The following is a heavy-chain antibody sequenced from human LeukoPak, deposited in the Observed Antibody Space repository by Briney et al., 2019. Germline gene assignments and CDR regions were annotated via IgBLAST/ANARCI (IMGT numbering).Heavy chain of an antibody. CDR2: LRYDGSNK. D-gene: IGHD3-9*01. CDR3: AKDDPNYDILTGYLPIDY. Sequence: GGSLRLSCAASGFIFSRNGMHWVRQAPGKGLEWVAFLRYDGSNKYYTDSVRGRFTISRDNSKSTLYLQMNSLRPEDTAVYYCAKDDPNYDILTGYLPIDYWGQGTLVTVSS. V-gene: IGHV3-30*02. CDR1: GFIFSRNG. J-gene: IGHJ4*02.